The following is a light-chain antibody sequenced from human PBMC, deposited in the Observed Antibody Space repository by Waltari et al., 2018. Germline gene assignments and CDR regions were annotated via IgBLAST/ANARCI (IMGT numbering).Light chain of an antibody. CDR2: DAS. V-gene: IGKV1-33*01. CDR1: QDINHF. CDR3: QQYDTLPPS. J-gene: IGKJ4*01. Sequence: DIQMTQSPSSLSASVGDRVTITCQATQDINHFLNWYQQKPGRAPSPLIYDASNLETGVTSRFSGSGSGTHFTLTISSLQTEDSATYYCQQYDTLPPSFGGGTKVEI.